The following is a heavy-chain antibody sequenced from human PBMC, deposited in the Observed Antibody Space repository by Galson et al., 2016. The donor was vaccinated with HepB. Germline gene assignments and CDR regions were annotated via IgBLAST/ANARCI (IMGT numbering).Heavy chain of an antibody. CDR1: GFTFRRYG. D-gene: IGHD3-22*01. Sequence: SLRLSCAASGFTFRRYGMHWVRQAPGKGLEWVAATSFDGRNKYYADSVKGRFTISRDNSRNAVYVQINSLRAGDTAIYYCTMISWSTSSGFGFWGQGTRVTVSS. CDR2: TSFDGRNK. CDR3: TMISWSTSSGFGF. J-gene: IGHJ4*02. V-gene: IGHV3-33*08.